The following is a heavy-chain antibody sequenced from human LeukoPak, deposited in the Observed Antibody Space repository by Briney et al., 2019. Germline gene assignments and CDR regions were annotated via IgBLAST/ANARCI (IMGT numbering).Heavy chain of an antibody. V-gene: IGHV1-69*04. CDR2: IILIFGIA. CDR3: ARARYCSGGSCYRVNWFDP. J-gene: IGHJ5*02. D-gene: IGHD2-15*01. Sequence: ASVKVSCKASGGIFSSYAISWVRQAPGQGLEWMGRIILIFGIANYAQKFQGRVTITADKSTSTAYMELSSLRSEDTAVYYCARARYCSGGSCYRVNWFDPWGQGTLVTVSS. CDR1: GGIFSSYA.